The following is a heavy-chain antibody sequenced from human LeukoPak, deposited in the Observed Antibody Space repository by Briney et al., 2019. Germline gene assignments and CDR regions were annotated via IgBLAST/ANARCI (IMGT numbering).Heavy chain of an antibody. D-gene: IGHD1-20*01. CDR3: AREGYNWNDSRFYYYYYMDV. V-gene: IGHV3-48*02. CDR1: GFTFSSYS. Sequence: GGSLRLSCAASGFTFSSYSMNWVRQAPGKGLEWVSYISSSSSTIYYADSVKGRFTISRDNAKNSLYLQMNSLRDEDTAVHYCAREGYNWNDSRFYYYYYMDVWGKGTTVTVSS. CDR2: ISSSSSTI. J-gene: IGHJ6*03.